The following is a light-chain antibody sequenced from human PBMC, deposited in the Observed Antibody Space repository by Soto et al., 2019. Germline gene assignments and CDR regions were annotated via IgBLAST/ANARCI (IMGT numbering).Light chain of an antibody. CDR1: SIDGVSYNL. Sequence: QSALTQPASVSGSPGQSITISCTGHSIDGVSYNLVSWYQQHPGKAPKLMIYEDSKRPSGISNRFSGSKSGNAASLTISGLQAEDEADYYCLSYAGNSLNYVFGTGTKLTVL. V-gene: IGLV2-23*01. CDR3: LSYAGNSLNYV. J-gene: IGLJ1*01. CDR2: EDS.